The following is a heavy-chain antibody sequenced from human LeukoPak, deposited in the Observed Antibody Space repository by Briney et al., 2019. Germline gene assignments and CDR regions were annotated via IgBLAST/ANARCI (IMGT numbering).Heavy chain of an antibody. J-gene: IGHJ4*02. D-gene: IGHD6-19*01. CDR3: ASSRSGWIDY. V-gene: IGHV3-53*01. CDR1: GFTVSSNY. CDR2: IYSGGST. Sequence: GGSLRLSCAASGFTVSSNYMSWVRQAPGKGLEWVSVIYSGGSTYYSDSVKGRFTISRDNSKNTLYLQMNSLRAEDTAVYYCASSRSGWIDYWGQGTLVTVSS.